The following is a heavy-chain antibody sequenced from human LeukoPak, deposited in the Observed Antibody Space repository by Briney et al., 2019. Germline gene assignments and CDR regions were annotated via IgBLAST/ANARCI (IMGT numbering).Heavy chain of an antibody. Sequence: PSETLSLTCTVSGGSISSGDYYWSWIRQPPGKGLEWIGYIYYSGSSYYIPSLESRVTMSVDTSKNQFSLRLSSVTAADTAVYYCARVLAAGGIRVIDFWGQGTLVTVSS. J-gene: IGHJ4*02. CDR2: IYYSGSS. CDR1: GGSISSGDYY. CDR3: ARVLAAGGIRVIDF. D-gene: IGHD6-13*01. V-gene: IGHV4-30-4*01.